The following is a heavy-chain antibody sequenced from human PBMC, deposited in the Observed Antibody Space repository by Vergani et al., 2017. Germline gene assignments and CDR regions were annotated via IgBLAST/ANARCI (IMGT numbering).Heavy chain of an antibody. CDR3: AKSRRLGWLLNTNHFDY. D-gene: IGHD5-12*01. CDR2: IYYSGST. CDR1: GGSISSYY. J-gene: IGHJ4*02. Sequence: QVQLQESGPGLVKPSETLSLTCTVSGGSISSYYWSWIRQPPGKGLEWIGYIYYSGSTNYNPSLKSRVTISVDTSKNQFSLKLSSVTAADTAVYYCAKSRRLGWLLNTNHFDYWGQGTLVTVSS. V-gene: IGHV4-59*01.